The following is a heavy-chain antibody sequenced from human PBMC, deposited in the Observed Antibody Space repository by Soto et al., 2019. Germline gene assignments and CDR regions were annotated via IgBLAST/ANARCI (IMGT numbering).Heavy chain of an antibody. CDR3: ASSFTSAQWRYGMDV. V-gene: IGHV1-18*01. J-gene: IGHJ6*02. CDR2: ISAYNGNT. Sequence: QVQLVQSGAEVKKPGASVKVSCKASGYTFSNYGFSWVRQAPGQRLEWMGWISAYNGNTNYAQKVQGRVTMTTDTPTGTAYRGLRSLRSEDTAVYYRASSFTSAQWRYGMDVWGQGTTVTVSS. CDR1: GYTFSNYG. D-gene: IGHD2-2*01.